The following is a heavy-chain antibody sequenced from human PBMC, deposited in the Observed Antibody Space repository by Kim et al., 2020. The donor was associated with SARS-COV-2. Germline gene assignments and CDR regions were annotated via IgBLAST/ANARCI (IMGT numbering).Heavy chain of an antibody. Sequence: GGSLRLSCAASGFTFSSYAMHWVRQAPGKGLEWVAVISYDGSNKYYADSVKGRFTISRDNSKNTLYLQMNSLRAEDTAVYYCARGGYCSSTSCYPYYYY. CDR2: ISYDGSNK. J-gene: IGHJ6*03. CDR3: ARGGYCSSTSCYPYYYY. D-gene: IGHD2-2*01. V-gene: IGHV3-30*04. CDR1: GFTFSSYA.